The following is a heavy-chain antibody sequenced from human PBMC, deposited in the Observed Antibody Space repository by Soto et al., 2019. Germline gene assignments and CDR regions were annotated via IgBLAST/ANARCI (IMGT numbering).Heavy chain of an antibody. D-gene: IGHD6-13*01. Sequence: GGSLRLSCAASGFTFSSYSMNWVRQAPGKGLEWVSSISSSSSYIYYADSVKGRFTISRDNAKNSLYLQMNSLRAEDTAVYYCARLGMGSSSWSNWFDPWGQGTLVTVSS. CDR1: GFTFSSYS. CDR2: ISSSSSYI. J-gene: IGHJ5*02. CDR3: ARLGMGSSSWSNWFDP. V-gene: IGHV3-21*01.